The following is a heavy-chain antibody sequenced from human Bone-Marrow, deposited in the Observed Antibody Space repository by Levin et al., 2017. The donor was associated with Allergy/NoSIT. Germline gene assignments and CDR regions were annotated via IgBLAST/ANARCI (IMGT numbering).Heavy chain of an antibody. Sequence: EASVKVSCKASGYTSNRYGVTWVRQAPGQGLEWMGWISVYKGNTEYAPRFQARVTMTRDTTTGTAYMELRSLRNDDTALYYCASATPWRPFVPGGIPSEYFHYWGLGTLITVSS. J-gene: IGHJ1*01. D-gene: IGHD1-14*01. V-gene: IGHV1-18*01. CDR3: ASATPWRPFVPGGIPSEYFHY. CDR1: GYTSNRYG. CDR2: ISVYKGNT.